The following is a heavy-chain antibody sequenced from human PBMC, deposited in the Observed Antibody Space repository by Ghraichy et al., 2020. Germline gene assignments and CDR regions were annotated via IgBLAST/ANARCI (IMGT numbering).Heavy chain of an antibody. V-gene: IGHV4-34*01. CDR2: INHSGST. J-gene: IGHJ1*01. CDR3: ARGTGKSSSWTEYFQH. Sequence: SETLSLTCAVYGGSFSGYYWSWIRQPPGKGLEWIGEINHSGSTNYNPSLKSRVTISVDTSKNQFSLKLSSVTAADTAVYYCARGTGKSSSWTEYFQHWGQGTLVTVSS. D-gene: IGHD6-13*01. CDR1: GGSFSGYY.